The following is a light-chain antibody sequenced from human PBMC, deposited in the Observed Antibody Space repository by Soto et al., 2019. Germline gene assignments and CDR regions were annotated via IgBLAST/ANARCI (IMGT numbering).Light chain of an antibody. Sequence: EIVLTQSPGTLSLSPGDRATLSCRAIQSVSTSYLAWYQQKPGQAPRLLIYGASSRATGIPDRFSGSGSGTDFTLTISGLEPEDFAVYYCQQYGNSRGTFGQGTKVDIK. J-gene: IGKJ1*01. CDR3: QQYGNSRGT. CDR2: GAS. CDR1: QSVSTSY. V-gene: IGKV3-20*01.